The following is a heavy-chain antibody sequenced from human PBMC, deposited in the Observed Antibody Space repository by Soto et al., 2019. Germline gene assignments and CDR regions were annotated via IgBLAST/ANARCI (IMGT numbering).Heavy chain of an antibody. V-gene: IGHV3-7*01. J-gene: IGHJ6*02. CDR3: ARARGYILCSEWSSRYYGLDV. CDR2: IKQDGSEK. CDR1: GFSFASYR. D-gene: IGHD6-13*01. Sequence: EMKMVQSGGGLVQPGGSLRLSCVGSGFSFASYRMSWVRQAPGQGLEGVAHIKQDGSEKYYVASVEGRFTISRDNVKNSVLLHVSALRAEDTAVYHCARARGYILCSEWSSRYYGLDVWGQGTTVSVSS.